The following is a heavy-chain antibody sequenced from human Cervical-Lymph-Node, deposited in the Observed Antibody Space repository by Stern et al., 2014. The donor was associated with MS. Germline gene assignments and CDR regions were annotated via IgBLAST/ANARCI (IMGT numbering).Heavy chain of an antibody. Sequence: VQLVESGGGVVQPGRSLRLSCAASGFSFSRYAMHWVRQAPGKGLGWVALIWYDGSNPYYADSVTGRFPISRDNFKNTLYLQMNSLRAEDTAVYYCASAYSSSHYYFDYWGQGTLVTVSS. D-gene: IGHD6-13*01. CDR1: GFSFSRYA. J-gene: IGHJ4*02. V-gene: IGHV3-33*01. CDR2: IWYDGSNP. CDR3: ASAYSSSHYYFDY.